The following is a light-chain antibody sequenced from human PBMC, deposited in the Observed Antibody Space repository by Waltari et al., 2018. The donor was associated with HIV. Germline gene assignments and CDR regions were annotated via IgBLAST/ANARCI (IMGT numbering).Light chain of an antibody. CDR2: DSN. J-gene: IGLJ2*01. V-gene: IGLV1-51*01. CDR1: YSNIGKSS. Sequence: QSVLTQPPSVSAAPGQKVLISRSGGYSNIGKSSVSWYQQPPGTAPKLLIYDSNRRPAGIPDRFSGAKSGTSATLAITGLQSGDEADYFCGTWDTSLSVGIFGGGTKLTVL. CDR3: GTWDTSLSVGI.